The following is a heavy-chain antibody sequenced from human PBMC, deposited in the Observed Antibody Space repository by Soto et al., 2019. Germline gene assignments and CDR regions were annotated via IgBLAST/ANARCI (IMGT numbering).Heavy chain of an antibody. CDR3: AKVYYYDSSGYYTDYYYYGMDV. J-gene: IGHJ6*02. Sequence: EVQLLESGGGLVQPGGSLRLSCAASGFTFSSYAMSWVRQAPGKGLEWVSAISGSGGSTYYADSVKGRFTISRDNSKNTLYLQMNSLRAEDTAVYYCAKVYYYDSSGYYTDYYYYGMDVWGQGTTVTVSS. V-gene: IGHV3-23*01. D-gene: IGHD3-22*01. CDR2: ISGSGGST. CDR1: GFTFSSYA.